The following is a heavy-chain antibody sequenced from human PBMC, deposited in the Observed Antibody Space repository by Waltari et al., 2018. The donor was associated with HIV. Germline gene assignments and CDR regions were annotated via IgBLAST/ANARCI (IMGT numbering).Heavy chain of an antibody. J-gene: IGHJ2*01. CDR3: ARLPYCGLRGCHSRFFDL. V-gene: IGHV4-34*02. CDR2: VSHSGNT. D-gene: IGHD2-21*02. Sequence: QVQIQQWGAGLLKSSETLSLTCAVYDGSLRGYYWAWIRQPPGKELEWIGEVSHSGNTNYNPSLKTRVTISLDTSKNQFSLYLTSVTAADTGVYFCARLPYCGLRGCHSRFFDLWGRGALVTVSS. CDR1: DGSLRGYY.